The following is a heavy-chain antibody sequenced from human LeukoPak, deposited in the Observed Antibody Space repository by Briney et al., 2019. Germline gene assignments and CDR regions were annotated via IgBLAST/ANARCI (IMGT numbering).Heavy chain of an antibody. Sequence: GGSLRLSCAASGFTFSSYAMHWVRQAPGKGLEWVAVISYDGSNKYYADSVKGRFTISRDNSKNTLYLQMNSLRAEDTAVYYCARDFPFFDIWGQGTMVTVSS. J-gene: IGHJ3*02. CDR1: GFTFSSYA. V-gene: IGHV3-30-3*01. CDR3: ARDFPFFDI. CDR2: ISYDGSNK.